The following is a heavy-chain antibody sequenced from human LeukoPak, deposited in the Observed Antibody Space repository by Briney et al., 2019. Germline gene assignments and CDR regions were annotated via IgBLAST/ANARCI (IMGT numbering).Heavy chain of an antibody. Sequence: ASVKVSCKASGGTFTNYAIHWVRQAPGQRLEWMGWINSGNGNTKYSQELQGRVAINRDTSATTAYMELSSLRSDDTALYYCAREWLSSGDSHYSHWGQGTLVTVSS. J-gene: IGHJ4*02. V-gene: IGHV1-3*01. CDR3: AREWLSSGDSHYSH. CDR2: INSGNGNT. CDR1: GGTFTNYA. D-gene: IGHD2-15*01.